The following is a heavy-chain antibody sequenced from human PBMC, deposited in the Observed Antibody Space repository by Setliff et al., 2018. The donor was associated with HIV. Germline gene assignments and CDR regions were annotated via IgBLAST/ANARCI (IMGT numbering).Heavy chain of an antibody. CDR2: IFYSGST. CDR3: ARDGYSSSWYVISGSFDY. Sequence: SETLSLTCTVSGVSISSGNYYWSWIRQPPGKGLEWIGYIFYSGSTSYNPSLKSRVTLSVDTSKNQLSLRLSSVTAADTAVYYCARDGYSSSWYVISGSFDYWGQGILVTVSS. J-gene: IGHJ4*02. CDR1: GVSISSGNYY. D-gene: IGHD6-13*01. V-gene: IGHV4-30-4*08.